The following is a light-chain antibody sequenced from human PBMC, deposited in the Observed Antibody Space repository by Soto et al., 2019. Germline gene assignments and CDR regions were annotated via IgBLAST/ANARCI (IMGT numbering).Light chain of an antibody. Sequence: DIQMNQSPSTLSASVGDRVTITCRASQSISDWLAWYQQKPGEAPRLLIYRASTLQSGVSSRFRGSGSGTEFTLTISDLQPDDFATYYCQQYHIYSWTFGQGTTVGIK. CDR2: RAS. J-gene: IGKJ1*01. V-gene: IGKV1-5*03. CDR3: QQYHIYSWT. CDR1: QSISDW.